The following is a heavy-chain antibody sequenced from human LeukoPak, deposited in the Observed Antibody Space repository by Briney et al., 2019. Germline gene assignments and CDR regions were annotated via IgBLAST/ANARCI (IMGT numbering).Heavy chain of an antibody. CDR2: ISAYNGNT. V-gene: IGHV1-18*01. CDR1: GYTFTSYG. J-gene: IGHJ4*02. Sequence: ASVKVSCKASGYTFTSYGISWVRQAPGQGLEWMGWISAYNGNTNYAQKLQGRVTMTTDTSTSTAYMELRSLRSDDTAVYYCARSDQGGGWPTMIDYWGQGAPVTASS. D-gene: IGHD6-19*01. CDR3: ARSDQGGGWPTMIDY.